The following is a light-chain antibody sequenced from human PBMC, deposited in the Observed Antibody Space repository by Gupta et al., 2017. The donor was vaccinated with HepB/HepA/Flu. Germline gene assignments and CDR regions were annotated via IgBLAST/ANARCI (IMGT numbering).Light chain of an antibody. CDR3: QQYYSIPLT. V-gene: IGKV4-1*01. CDR1: QSVLYSSNEKNY. Sequence: DFVRTQCPDARGVSLGERVTINCKSSQSVLYSSNEKNYFAWYQQKPGQPLKLLISWASTRESGVPDRFSGSGSGTDFTLAISSLQAEDVAVYYCQQYYSIPLTFGQGTKVEI. J-gene: IGKJ1*01. CDR2: WAS.